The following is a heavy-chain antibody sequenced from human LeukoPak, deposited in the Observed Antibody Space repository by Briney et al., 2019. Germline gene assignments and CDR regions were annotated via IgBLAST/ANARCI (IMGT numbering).Heavy chain of an antibody. CDR2: MNPNSGNT. CDR3: ARDFPRSTSCLGY. V-gene: IGHV1-8*01. Sequence: ASVKVSCKASGYTFTSYDINWVRQATGQGLAWMGWMNPNSGNTGYAQKFQGRVTMTRNTSISTAYMELSSLRSEDTAVYYCARDFPRSTSCLGYWGQGTLVTVSS. D-gene: IGHD2-2*01. J-gene: IGHJ4*02. CDR1: GYTFTSYD.